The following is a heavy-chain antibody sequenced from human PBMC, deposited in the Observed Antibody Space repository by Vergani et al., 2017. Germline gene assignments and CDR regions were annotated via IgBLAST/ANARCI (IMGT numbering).Heavy chain of an antibody. V-gene: IGHV4-4*02. Sequence: QVQLQESGPGLVKPSGTLSLTCAVSGGSISSSNWWSGVRQPPGKGLEGFGEIYHSGSTNYNPSLKSRVTISVDKSKNQFSLKLSSVTAADTAVYYCARFLTGTTIYYYYGMDVWGQGTTVTVSS. J-gene: IGHJ6*02. CDR1: GGSISSSNW. D-gene: IGHD1-20*01. CDR3: ARFLTGTTIYYYYGMDV. CDR2: IYHSGST.